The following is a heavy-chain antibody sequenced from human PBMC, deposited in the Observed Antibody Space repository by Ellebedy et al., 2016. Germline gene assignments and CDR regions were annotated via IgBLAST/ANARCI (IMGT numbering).Heavy chain of an antibody. CDR1: GGSFSGNY. V-gene: IGHV4-34*01. CDR3: ARVPIPYSSSSVDS. J-gene: IGHJ4*02. D-gene: IGHD6-6*01. Sequence: SETLSLXXAVNGGSFSGNYWTWIRQPPGKGLEWIGEFRHTGTNNYNPSLKSRVTMSVDMSKNQFALELTSVTAADTAVYYCARVPIPYSSSSVDSWGQGTLVTVSS. CDR2: FRHTGTN.